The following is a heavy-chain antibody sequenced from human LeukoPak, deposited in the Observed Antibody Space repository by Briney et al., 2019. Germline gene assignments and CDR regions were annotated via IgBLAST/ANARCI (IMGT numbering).Heavy chain of an antibody. CDR1: GFTFSSYS. CDR2: ISSSSSYI. CDR3: ARDFGYDIVVVPAQDAFDI. D-gene: IGHD2-2*01. Sequence: PGGSLRLSCAASGFTFSSYSMNWVRQAPGKGLEWVSSISSSSSYIDYADSVKGRFTISRDNDKNSLYLQMNSLRAEDTAVYYCARDFGYDIVVVPAQDAFDIWGQGTMVTVSS. J-gene: IGHJ3*02. V-gene: IGHV3-21*01.